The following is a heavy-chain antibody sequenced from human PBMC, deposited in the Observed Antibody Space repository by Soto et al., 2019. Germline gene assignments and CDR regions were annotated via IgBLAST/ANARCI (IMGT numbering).Heavy chain of an antibody. D-gene: IGHD6-19*01. J-gene: IGHJ4*02. CDR1: GFTFGSSA. Sequence: LVQSGPDVKQPGTSVKVSCKNSGFTFGSSAVQWVRQVRGQRLEWIGWIVVASGYSNVAQKFQDRVSLTRDLSTNTAFMELSSLTSEDSAMYYCAADVIGVAGDFDHWGQGTLVSVSS. CDR2: IVVASGYS. V-gene: IGHV1-58*01. CDR3: AADVIGVAGDFDH.